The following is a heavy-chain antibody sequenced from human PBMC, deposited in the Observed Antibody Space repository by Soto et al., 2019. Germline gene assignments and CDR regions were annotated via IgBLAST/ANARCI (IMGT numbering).Heavy chain of an antibody. CDR1: GFTFSSYG. V-gene: IGHV3-30*18. Sequence: GGSLRLSCAASGFTFSSYGMHWVRQAPGKGLEWVAVISYDGSNKYYADSVKGRFTISRENSKNTLYLQMNSLRAEDTAVYYCAKSQVGAATPYGMDVWGQGTTVTVSS. J-gene: IGHJ6*02. CDR3: AKSQVGAATPYGMDV. CDR2: ISYDGSNK. D-gene: IGHD2-15*01.